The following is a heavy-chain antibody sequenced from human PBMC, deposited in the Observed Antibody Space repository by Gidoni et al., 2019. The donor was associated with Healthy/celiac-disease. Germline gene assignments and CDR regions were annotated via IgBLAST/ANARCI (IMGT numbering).Heavy chain of an antibody. J-gene: IGHJ6*02. CDR1: GFTFSSYG. D-gene: IGHD3-3*01. V-gene: IGHV3-33*01. CDR3: ARDYQRVFLRFLEWLPPSASSYGMDV. Sequence: QVQLVASGGGVVQPGRSLRLSCAASGFTFSSYGMHWFRQAPGKGLEWVAVIWYDGSNKYYADSVKGRLTISRDNSKNTLYLQMNSLRAEDTAVYYCARDYQRVFLRFLEWLPPSASSYGMDVWGQGTTVTVSS. CDR2: IWYDGSNK.